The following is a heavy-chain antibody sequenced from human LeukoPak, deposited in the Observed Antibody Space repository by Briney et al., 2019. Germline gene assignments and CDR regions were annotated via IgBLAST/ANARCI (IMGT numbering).Heavy chain of an antibody. J-gene: IGHJ4*02. CDR1: GFTFSSYA. CDR2: ISYDGSNK. Sequence: GGSLRLSCAASGFTFSSYAMHWVRQAPGKGLEWVAVISYDGSNKYYADSVKGRFTISRDNSKNTLYLQMNSLRAEDTAVYYCARDIYGSGGYWGQGTLVTVSS. CDR3: ARDIYGSGGY. D-gene: IGHD3-10*01. V-gene: IGHV3-30-3*01.